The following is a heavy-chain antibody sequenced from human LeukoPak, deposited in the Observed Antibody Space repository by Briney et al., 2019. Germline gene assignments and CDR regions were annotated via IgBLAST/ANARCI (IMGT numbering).Heavy chain of an antibody. D-gene: IGHD4/OR15-4a*01. CDR3: VRGSSANYDT. CDR1: GFTFSSYA. Sequence: GGSLRLSCAASGFTFSSYAMCWVRQAPGKGLQWVSSITRSGDNTYYADSVKGLFTISRDNTKNTLHPQVNSLRAEDTAVYYCVRGSSANYDTWGQGTLVTVSS. J-gene: IGHJ5*02. CDR2: ITRSGDNT. V-gene: IGHV3-23*01.